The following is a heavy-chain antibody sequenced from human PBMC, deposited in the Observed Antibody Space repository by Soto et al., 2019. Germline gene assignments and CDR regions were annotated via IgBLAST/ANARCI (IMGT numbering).Heavy chain of an antibody. CDR3: AAQTSYYYDSSGPSPP. CDR1: GGTFSSYA. D-gene: IGHD3-22*01. V-gene: IGHV1-69*13. J-gene: IGHJ5*02. Sequence: GASVKVSCKASGGTFSSYAISWVRQAPGQGLEWMGGIIPIFGTANYAQKFQGRVTITADESTSTAYMELSSLRSEDTAVYYCAAQTSYYYDSSGPSPPWGQGTLVTVSS. CDR2: IIPIFGTA.